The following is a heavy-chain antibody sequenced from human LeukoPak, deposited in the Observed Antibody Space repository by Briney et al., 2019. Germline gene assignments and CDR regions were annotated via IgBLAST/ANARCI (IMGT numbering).Heavy chain of an antibody. CDR3: ARDSNRAEAGDY. D-gene: IGHD6-13*01. Sequence: GGSLRLSCAASGFTVSTNYMSWVRQAPGKGLEWVSVIYSGGSTYYADSVKGRFTISRDNSKNTLYLQMNSLRAEDTAVYYCARDSNRAEAGDYWGQGTLVTVSS. J-gene: IGHJ4*02. CDR2: IYSGGST. V-gene: IGHV3-66*01. CDR1: GFTVSTNY.